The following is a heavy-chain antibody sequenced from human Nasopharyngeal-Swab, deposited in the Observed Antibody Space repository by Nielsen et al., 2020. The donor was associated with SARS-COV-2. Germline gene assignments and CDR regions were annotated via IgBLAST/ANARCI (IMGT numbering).Heavy chain of an antibody. CDR3: ASEPGGMAAPGKHFDP. CDR1: GGTFSHYF. Sequence: ASVKVSCKASGGTFSHYFMHWVRQAPGQGLEWLGVITPSGGATNYARKFRGRVTMTRDPSTSTVYLDLSSLKSEDTAVYFCASEPGGMAAPGKHFDPWGQGTLVTVSS. D-gene: IGHD6-13*01. CDR2: ITPSGGAT. J-gene: IGHJ5*02. V-gene: IGHV1-46*01.